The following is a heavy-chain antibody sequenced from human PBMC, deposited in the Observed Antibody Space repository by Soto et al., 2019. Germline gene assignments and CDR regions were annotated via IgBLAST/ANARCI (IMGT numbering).Heavy chain of an antibody. J-gene: IGHJ1*01. Sequence: QVQLVQSGAEVKKPGSSVKVSCKASGGTFSSYTISWVRQAPGQGLEWMGRIIPILGIANYAQKFQGRVTITADKSTSTAYMELSRLRSEDTAVYYCARDVVVVAATEHSYCSSQDFQHWGQGTLVTVSS. V-gene: IGHV1-69*08. CDR3: ARDVVVVAATEHSYCSSQDFQH. D-gene: IGHD2-15*01. CDR1: GGTFSSYT. CDR2: IIPILGIA.